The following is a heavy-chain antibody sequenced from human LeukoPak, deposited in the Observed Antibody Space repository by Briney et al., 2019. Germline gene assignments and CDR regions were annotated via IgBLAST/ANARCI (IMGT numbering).Heavy chain of an antibody. V-gene: IGHV3-23*01. Sequence: GGSRRLSCAASGFTFSTYAMSWVRQAPGKGLEWVSDISGTGGRTYYADSVKGRFTISRDNSKNTVDLLMNSLRAEDTAIYYCARDVPYYYDSSGYYSPFDCWGQGTLVTVSS. D-gene: IGHD3-22*01. CDR3: ARDVPYYYDSSGYYSPFDC. CDR2: ISGTGGRT. CDR1: GFTFSTYA. J-gene: IGHJ4*02.